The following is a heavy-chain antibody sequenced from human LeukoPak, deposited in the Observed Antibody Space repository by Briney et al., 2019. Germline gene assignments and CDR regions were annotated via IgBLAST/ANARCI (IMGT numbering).Heavy chain of an antibody. Sequence: QAGRSLRLSCAASGFTFRSYAMHWVRQAPGKGLEWVADISYDGSNKYYADSVRGRFTISRDNSKNTLYLQMNSLGAEDTAVYYCTKDLYGSGSKSCGMDVWGKGTTVTVSS. CDR1: GFTFRSYA. J-gene: IGHJ6*04. D-gene: IGHD3-10*01. CDR3: TKDLYGSGSKSCGMDV. CDR2: ISYDGSNK. V-gene: IGHV3-30*04.